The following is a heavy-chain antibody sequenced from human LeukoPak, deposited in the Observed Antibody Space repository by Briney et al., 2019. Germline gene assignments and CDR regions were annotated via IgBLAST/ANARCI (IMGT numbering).Heavy chain of an antibody. CDR3: AYSSGPLDAFDI. Sequence: ASVKVSCKASGYTFTSYYMHWVRQAPGQGLEWMGIINPSGGSTSYARKFQGRVTMTRDTSTSTVYMELSSLRSEDTAVYYCAYSSGPLDAFDIWGQGTMVTVSS. CDR2: INPSGGST. CDR1: GYTFTSYY. V-gene: IGHV1-46*01. D-gene: IGHD3-22*01. J-gene: IGHJ3*02.